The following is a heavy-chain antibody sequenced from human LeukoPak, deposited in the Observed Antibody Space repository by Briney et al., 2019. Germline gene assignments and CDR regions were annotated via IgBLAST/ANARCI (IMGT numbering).Heavy chain of an antibody. CDR1: GGSISSSSYY. CDR2: IYYSGST. D-gene: IGHD3-3*01. V-gene: IGHV4-39*02. CDR3: ARELGSGVFDAFDI. Sequence: SGTLSLTCTVSGGSISSSSYYWGWIRQPPGKGLEWIGSIYYSGSTYYNPSLKSRVTISVDTSKNQFSLKLSSVTAADTAVYYCARELGSGVFDAFDIWGQGTMVTVSS. J-gene: IGHJ3*02.